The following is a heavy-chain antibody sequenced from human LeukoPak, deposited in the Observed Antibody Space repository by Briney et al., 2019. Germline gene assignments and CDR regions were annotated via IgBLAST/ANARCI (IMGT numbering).Heavy chain of an antibody. Sequence: LETLFLTCTVSGGSISSYYWSWIRQPPGKGLEWIGYIYYSGSTNYNPSLKSRVTISVDTSKNQFSLKLSSVTAADTAVYYCARIGGITFGGVIVQWGQGTLVTVSS. D-gene: IGHD3-16*02. V-gene: IGHV4-59*01. CDR2: IYYSGST. CDR1: GGSISSYY. CDR3: ARIGGITFGGVIVQ. J-gene: IGHJ4*02.